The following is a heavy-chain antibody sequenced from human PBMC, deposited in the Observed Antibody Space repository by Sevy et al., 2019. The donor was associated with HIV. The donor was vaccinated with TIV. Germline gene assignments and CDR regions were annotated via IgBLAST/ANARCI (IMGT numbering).Heavy chain of an antibody. J-gene: IGHJ1*01. D-gene: IGHD6-19*01. V-gene: IGHV3-23*01. CDR2: ISGSGEST. CDR1: GFTFDNYA. Sequence: GGSLRLSCAASGFTFDNYAMNWVRQAPGKGLECVSGISGSGESTYYADSVKGRFIISRDSSKNTVYLQMNSLRAEDTAIYYCAQDQEVTGWYSEFFHHWGQGTLVTVSS. CDR3: AQDQEVTGWYSEFFHH.